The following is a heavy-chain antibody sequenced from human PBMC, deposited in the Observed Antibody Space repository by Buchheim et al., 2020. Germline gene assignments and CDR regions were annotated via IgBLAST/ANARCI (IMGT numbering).Heavy chain of an antibody. CDR3: AKDAPRPYYDFWSGYSYGMDV. CDR2: ISYDGSNK. Sequence: QVQLVESGGGVVQPGRSLRLSCAASGFTFSSYGMHWVRQAPGKGLEWVAVISYDGSNKYYADSVKGRFTISRDNSTNTLYLQMNSLRAEDTAVYYCAKDAPRPYYDFWSGYSYGMDVWGQGTT. D-gene: IGHD3-3*01. V-gene: IGHV3-30*18. J-gene: IGHJ6*02. CDR1: GFTFSSYG.